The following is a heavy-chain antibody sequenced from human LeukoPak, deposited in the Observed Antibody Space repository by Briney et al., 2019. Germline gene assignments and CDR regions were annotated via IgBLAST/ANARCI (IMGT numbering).Heavy chain of an antibody. CDR3: AKGTWTQLWPRDNDY. Sequence: PGGSLRLSCAASGFTFSRYSMNWVRQAPGKGLEWVSSISGSGGSTYYADSVKGRFTISRDNSKNTLYLQMNSLRAEDTAVYYCAKGTWTQLWPRDNDYWGQGTLVTVSS. CDR1: GFTFSRYS. D-gene: IGHD5-18*01. V-gene: IGHV3-23*01. J-gene: IGHJ4*02. CDR2: ISGSGGST.